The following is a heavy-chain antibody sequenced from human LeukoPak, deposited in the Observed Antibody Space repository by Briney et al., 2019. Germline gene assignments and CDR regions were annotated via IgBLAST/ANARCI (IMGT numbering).Heavy chain of an antibody. Sequence: GGSLRLSCAASGFTFSSYSMNWVRQAPGKGLEWVSSISSSGSYIYYADSVKGRFTISRDNAKNSLYLQMNSLRAEDTAVYYCARDHTRDRSSSWSGDVDYWGQGTLVTVSS. CDR1: GFTFSSYS. CDR3: ARDHTRDRSSSWSGDVDY. D-gene: IGHD6-13*01. J-gene: IGHJ4*02. V-gene: IGHV3-21*01. CDR2: ISSSGSYI.